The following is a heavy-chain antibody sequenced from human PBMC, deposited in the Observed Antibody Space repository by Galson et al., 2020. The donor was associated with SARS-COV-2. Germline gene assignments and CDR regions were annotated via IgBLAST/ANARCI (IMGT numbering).Heavy chain of an antibody. Sequence: ETSETLSLTCTVSGGSISSSSYYWGWIRQPPGKGLEWIGSIYYSGSTYYNPSLKSRVTISVDTSKNQFSLKLSSVTAADTAVYYCASHTSDTAMALDYWGQGTLVTVSS. CDR1: GGSISSSSYY. CDR2: IYYSGST. V-gene: IGHV4-39*01. J-gene: IGHJ4*02. CDR3: ASHTSDTAMALDY. D-gene: IGHD5-18*01.